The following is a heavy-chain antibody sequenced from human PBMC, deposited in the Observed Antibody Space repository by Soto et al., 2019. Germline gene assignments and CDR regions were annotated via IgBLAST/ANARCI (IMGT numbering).Heavy chain of an antibody. CDR3: ARSVRPLSWFDP. CDR2: IYYSGSS. Sequence: SETLSLTCTVSGGSISSSSYYWGWIRQPPGKGLEWIGNIYYSGSSYYNPSLKSRVTISVDTSKNRFSLKLSSVTATDTAVYYCARSVRPLSWFDPRGQGTRVTVSS. J-gene: IGHJ5*02. CDR1: GGSISSSSYY. D-gene: IGHD3-10*01. V-gene: IGHV4-39*01.